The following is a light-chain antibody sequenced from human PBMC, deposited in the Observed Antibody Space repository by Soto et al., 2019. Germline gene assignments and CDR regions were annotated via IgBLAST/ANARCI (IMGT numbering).Light chain of an antibody. J-gene: IGLJ1*01. CDR3: NSFAGSNNLSV. CDR2: AVS. V-gene: IGLV2-8*01. Sequence: QSVLTQPPSASGSPGQSVTISCTGTSSDVGGYNSVSWYQQHPGKAPKLIIYAVSERPSGVPDRFSGSKSGNTASLTVSGLQAEDEADYYCNSFAGSNNLSVFGTGTK. CDR1: SSDVGGYNS.